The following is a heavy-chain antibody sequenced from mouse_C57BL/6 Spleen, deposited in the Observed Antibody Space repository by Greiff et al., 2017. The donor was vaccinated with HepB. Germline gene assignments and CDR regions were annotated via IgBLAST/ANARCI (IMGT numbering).Heavy chain of an antibody. CDR1: GYTFTSYW. Sequence: VQLQQSGAELVKPGASVKLSCKASGYTFTSYWMHWVKQRPGQGLEWIGMIHPNSGSTNYNEKFKSKATMTVDTSSSTAYMQLSSLTSEDPAVYYCAREGYYGSSYVDYWGQGTTLTVSS. D-gene: IGHD1-1*01. CDR2: IHPNSGST. J-gene: IGHJ2*01. CDR3: AREGYYGSSYVDY. V-gene: IGHV1-64*01.